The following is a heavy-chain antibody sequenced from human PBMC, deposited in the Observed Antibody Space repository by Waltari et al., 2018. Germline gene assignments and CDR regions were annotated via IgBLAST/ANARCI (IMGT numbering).Heavy chain of an antibody. J-gene: IGHJ4*02. CDR2: VYYSGGT. Sequence: QVQLQESGPGLVKPSETLSLTCSVSGGSIRSSYWTWIRRPPGRGLEWIGYVYYSGGTKYNPSLKSRVTISVDTDKSHFSLKLTSVTAADTAIYFCARDGGYDYGLDYWGQGILVTVAS. CDR1: GGSIRSSY. D-gene: IGHD5-12*01. V-gene: IGHV4-59*01. CDR3: ARDGGYDYGLDY.